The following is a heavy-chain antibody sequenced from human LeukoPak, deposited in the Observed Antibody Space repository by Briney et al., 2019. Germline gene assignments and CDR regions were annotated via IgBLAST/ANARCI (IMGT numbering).Heavy chain of an antibody. D-gene: IGHD6-13*01. Sequence: GMSLRLSCAASGFTFDDYAMHWIRQAPGKGLEWVSGIRWNGGSIGYADSVKGRFTISRDNAKNSLYLQMNSLRAEDTAFYYCAKSSGYSSSWYPGLVPSYYFDYWGQGTLVTVSS. CDR3: AKSSGYSSSWYPGLVPSYYFDY. CDR1: GFTFDDYA. J-gene: IGHJ4*02. CDR2: IRWNGGSI. V-gene: IGHV3-9*01.